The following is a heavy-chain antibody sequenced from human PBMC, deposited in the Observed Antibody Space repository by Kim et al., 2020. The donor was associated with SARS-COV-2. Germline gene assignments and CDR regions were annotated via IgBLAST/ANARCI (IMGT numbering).Heavy chain of an antibody. V-gene: IGHV3-23*01. J-gene: IGHJ4*02. CDR2: ISGSGDNT. CDR1: GFTFTTYA. Sequence: GGSLRLSCAASGFTFTTYAMSWVRQAPGKGLEWVSAISGSGDNTYYAGSVKGRFTISRDNSQNTVFLQMNSLSAEDTAVYYCAKDQSSGRVFDSWGQGTLVTVSS. D-gene: IGHD6-25*01. CDR3: AKDQSSGRVFDS.